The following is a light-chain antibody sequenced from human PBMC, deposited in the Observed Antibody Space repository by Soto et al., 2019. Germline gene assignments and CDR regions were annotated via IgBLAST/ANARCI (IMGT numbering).Light chain of an antibody. CDR2: GAS. CDR1: QRISSN. CDR3: QHYNNWPPWT. Sequence: EVVMTQSPATLSVSPGERATLSCRASQRISSNLAWYQQRPGQAPRLLIYGASTRAPGIPARFSGSGSETEFTLTISSLQSEDFAVYYCQHYNNWPPWTFGQGT. J-gene: IGKJ1*01. V-gene: IGKV3-15*01.